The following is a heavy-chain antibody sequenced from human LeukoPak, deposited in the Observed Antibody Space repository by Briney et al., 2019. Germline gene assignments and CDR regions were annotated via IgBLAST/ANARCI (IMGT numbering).Heavy chain of an antibody. V-gene: IGHV4-38-2*01. CDR2: IYHSGST. CDR1: GYSISSGYY. J-gene: IGHJ3*02. Sequence: SETLSLTCAVSGYSISSGYYWGWIRQPPGKGLEWIGSIYHSGSTYNNPSLKSRVTISVDASKNQFSLKLSSVTAADTAVYYCASPANAFDIWGQGTMVTVSS. CDR3: ASPANAFDI.